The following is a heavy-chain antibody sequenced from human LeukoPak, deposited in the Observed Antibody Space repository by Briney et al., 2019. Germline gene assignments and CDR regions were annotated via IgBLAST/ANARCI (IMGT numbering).Heavy chain of an antibody. CDR3: AGGRRPEVPVSAL. CDR1: GGSLFGDY. V-gene: IGHV4-34*01. J-gene: IGHJ4*02. CDR2: INHSGST. D-gene: IGHD2-2*01. Sequence: SETLSLTCAVYGGSLFGDYWSCVRQPPGKGLEEIGEINHSGSTNYNPSLKSRVTISVDTSENQFSLKLRSVTAADTAMYYCAGGRRPEVPVSALWGQGTLVTVSS.